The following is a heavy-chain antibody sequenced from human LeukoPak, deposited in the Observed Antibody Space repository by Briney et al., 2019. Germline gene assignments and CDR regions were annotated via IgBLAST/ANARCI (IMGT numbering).Heavy chain of an antibody. Sequence: PGGSLRLSCAASGFTFSSYAMHWVRQAPGKGLEWVAVISYDGSNKYYADSVKGRFTISRDNSKNTLYLQMNSLGAEDTAVYYCARDPTIAVAGIGGDYWGQGTLVTVSS. V-gene: IGHV3-30-3*01. D-gene: IGHD6-19*01. CDR2: ISYDGSNK. CDR3: ARDPTIAVAGIGGDY. CDR1: GFTFSSYA. J-gene: IGHJ4*02.